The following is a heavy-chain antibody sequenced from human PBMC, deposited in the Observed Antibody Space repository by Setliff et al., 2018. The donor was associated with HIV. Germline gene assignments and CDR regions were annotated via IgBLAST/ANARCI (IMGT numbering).Heavy chain of an antibody. D-gene: IGHD3-10*01. J-gene: IGHJ6*02. V-gene: IGHV1-3*01. CDR1: GYTFTIHA. CDR3: ARSLAGLLWFGELLSTLEYYYGMDV. Sequence: GASVKVSCKASGYTFTIHAMHWVRQAPGQGLEWMGWVNPGNGDTKYVQKLQGRVTVTRDTSASTAYMELSSLRSEDTAVYYCARSLAGLLWFGELLSTLEYYYGMDVWGQGTTVTVSS. CDR2: VNPGNGDT.